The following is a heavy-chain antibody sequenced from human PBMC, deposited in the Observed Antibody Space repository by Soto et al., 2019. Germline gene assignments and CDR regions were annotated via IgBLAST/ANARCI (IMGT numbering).Heavy chain of an antibody. J-gene: IGHJ4*02. Sequence: TGGSLRLSCAASGFTFSSYGMHWVRQAPGKGLEWVAVIWYDGSNKYYADSVKGRFTITRDNSKNTLYLQMNSLRAEDTAVYYCARDLVYYYDSSGSPDYWGQGTLVTVSS. CDR2: IWYDGSNK. CDR1: GFTFSSYG. CDR3: ARDLVYYYDSSGSPDY. D-gene: IGHD3-22*01. V-gene: IGHV3-33*01.